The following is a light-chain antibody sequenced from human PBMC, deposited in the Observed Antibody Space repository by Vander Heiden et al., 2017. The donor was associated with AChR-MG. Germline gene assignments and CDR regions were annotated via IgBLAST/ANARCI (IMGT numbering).Light chain of an antibody. J-gene: IGLJ2*01. CDR3: SSYTSSSTLAV. CDR2: DVS. V-gene: IGLV2-14*01. CDR1: SSDVRVYNY. Sequence: QSALTQPASVSGSPGQSITISCTGTSSDVRVYNYVSWYQQHPGKAPKLMIYDVSTRPAGVSNRFSGSKSGNTASLTISGLQAEDEADYYCSSYTSSSTLAVFGGGTKLTVL.